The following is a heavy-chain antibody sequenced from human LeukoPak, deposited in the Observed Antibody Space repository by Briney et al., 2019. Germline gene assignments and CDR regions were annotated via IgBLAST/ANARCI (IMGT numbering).Heavy chain of an antibody. Sequence: ASVKVSCKASGYTFTSYDINWVRQATGQGLEWMGWMNPNSGNTGYAQKFQGGVTMTRNTSISTAYMELSSLGSEDTAVYYCARGDTALDSWGYYYYYYMDVWGKGTTVTISS. CDR2: MNPNSGNT. J-gene: IGHJ6*03. D-gene: IGHD5-18*01. V-gene: IGHV1-8*01. CDR1: GYTFTSYD. CDR3: ARGDTALDSWGYYYYYYMDV.